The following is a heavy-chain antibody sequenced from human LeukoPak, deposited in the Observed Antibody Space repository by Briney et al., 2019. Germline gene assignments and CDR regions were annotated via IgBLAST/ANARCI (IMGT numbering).Heavy chain of an antibody. CDR2: INTNTGNP. V-gene: IGHV7-4-1*02. D-gene: IGHD6-6*01. J-gene: IGHJ4*02. CDR3: ARDEGRIAARPPGY. CDR1: GYIFTGPS. Sequence: GASVKVSCKASGYIFTGPSINWLRQAPGQGLEWMGWINTNTGNPTYAQGFTGRFVFSLDTSISTTYLEITSLRTDDTAVYYCARDEGRIAARPPGYWGQGTLVTVSS.